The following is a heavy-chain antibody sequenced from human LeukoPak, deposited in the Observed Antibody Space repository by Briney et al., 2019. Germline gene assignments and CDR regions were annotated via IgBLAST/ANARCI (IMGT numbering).Heavy chain of an antibody. Sequence: GGSLRLSCAASGLTFSNYWMHWVRQAPGKGLVWVSRINTDGSSTSYADSVKGRFTISRDNAKNTLYLQMYSLRAEDTAVYHCARDTQGLHYWGQGTLVTVSS. CDR2: INTDGSST. V-gene: IGHV3-74*01. J-gene: IGHJ4*02. CDR1: GLTFSNYW. CDR3: ARDTQGLHY.